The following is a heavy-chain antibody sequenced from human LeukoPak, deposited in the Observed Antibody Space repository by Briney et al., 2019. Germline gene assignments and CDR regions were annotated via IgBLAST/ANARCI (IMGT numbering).Heavy chain of an antibody. CDR1: GGTLSSYA. CDR3: ARRKHSSSWYELWFDP. D-gene: IGHD6-13*01. V-gene: IGHV1-69*04. J-gene: IGHJ5*02. CDR2: IIPILGIA. Sequence: ASVKVSCKASGGTLSSYAISWVRQAPGQELEWMGRIIPILGIANYAQKFQGRVTITADKSTSTAYMELSSLRSEDTAVYYCARRKHSSSWYELWFDPWGQGTLVTVSS.